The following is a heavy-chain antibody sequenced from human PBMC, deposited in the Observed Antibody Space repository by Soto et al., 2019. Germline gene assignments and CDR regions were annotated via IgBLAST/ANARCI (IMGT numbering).Heavy chain of an antibody. CDR3: AGARYCSGGSCYSGYYYYGMDV. Sequence: SVKVSCKASGGTFSIYAISWVRQAPGQGLEWMGGIIPIFGTANYAQKFQGRVTITADESTSTAYMELSSLRSEDTAVYYCAGARYCSGGSCYSGYYYYGMDVWGQGTTVTVSS. CDR2: IIPIFGTA. V-gene: IGHV1-69*13. D-gene: IGHD2-15*01. CDR1: GGTFSIYA. J-gene: IGHJ6*02.